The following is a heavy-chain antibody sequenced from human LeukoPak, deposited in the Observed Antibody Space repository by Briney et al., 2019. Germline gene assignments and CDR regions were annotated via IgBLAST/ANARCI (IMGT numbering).Heavy chain of an antibody. J-gene: IGHJ4*02. D-gene: IGHD5-18*01. CDR1: GFTFSSYS. Sequence: PGGSLRLSCAASGFTFSSYSMNWVRQVPGKGLEWVSYISSSGSFIYYADSVKGRFTISRDNAKNSLYLQMSSLRAEDTAVYYCAKSVDTATIAYWGQGTLVTVSS. CDR2: ISSSGSFI. V-gene: IGHV3-21*01. CDR3: AKSVDTATIAY.